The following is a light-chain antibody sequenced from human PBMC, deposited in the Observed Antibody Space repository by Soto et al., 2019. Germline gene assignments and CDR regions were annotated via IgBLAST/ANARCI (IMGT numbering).Light chain of an antibody. J-gene: IGKJ1*01. V-gene: IGKV3D-20*02. Sequence: EIVLTQAPGTLSLSPGERATLSCRASQSVSTSFLACFQQKPGQAPRLLIYDASKRATGISARFSGSGSGTEFTLTISSLQSEDFAVYYCQQRNNWPPGITVGQGTKVEIK. CDR3: QQRNNWPPGIT. CDR2: DAS. CDR1: QSVSTSF.